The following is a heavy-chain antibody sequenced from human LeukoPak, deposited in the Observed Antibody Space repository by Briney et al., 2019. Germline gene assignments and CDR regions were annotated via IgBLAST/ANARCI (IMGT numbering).Heavy chain of an antibody. D-gene: IGHD3-9*01. V-gene: IGHV4-39*07. CDR3: ASSNTYYDILPGSSYFFDY. CDR1: GGSISSSSYY. CDR2: IYYSGST. Sequence: SETLSLTCTVSGGSISSSSYYWGWIRQPPGKGLEWIGSIYYSGSTYYNPSLKSRVTISVDTSKNQLSLKLTSVTAADTAVYYCASSNTYYDILPGSSYFFDYWRQGTLVTVSS. J-gene: IGHJ4*02.